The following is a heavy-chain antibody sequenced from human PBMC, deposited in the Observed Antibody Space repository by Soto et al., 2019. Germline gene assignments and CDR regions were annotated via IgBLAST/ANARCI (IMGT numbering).Heavy chain of an antibody. Sequence: ASVNVSCKASGYTFTGYYMHWVRQAPGQGLEWMGWINPNSGGTNYAQKFQGWVTMTRDTSISTAYMELSRLRSDDTAVYYCARGGYSNYYYYYYMDVWGKGTTVTVSS. CDR2: INPNSGGT. V-gene: IGHV1-2*04. CDR1: GYTFTGYY. J-gene: IGHJ6*03. D-gene: IGHD4-4*01. CDR3: ARGGYSNYYYYYYMDV.